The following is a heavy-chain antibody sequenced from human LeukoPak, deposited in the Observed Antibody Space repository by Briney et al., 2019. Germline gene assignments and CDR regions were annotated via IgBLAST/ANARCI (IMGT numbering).Heavy chain of an antibody. CDR2: IIPIFGTA. V-gene: IGHV1-69*13. CDR1: GGTFISYA. J-gene: IGHJ5*02. CDR3: ARVVRGVIISWRRMENWFDP. Sequence: SVKVSCKASGGTFISYAISWVRQAPGQGLEWMGGIIPIFGTANYAQKFQGRVTITADESTSTAYMELSSLRSEDTAVYYCARVVRGVIISWRRMENWFDPWGQGTLVTVSS. D-gene: IGHD3-10*01.